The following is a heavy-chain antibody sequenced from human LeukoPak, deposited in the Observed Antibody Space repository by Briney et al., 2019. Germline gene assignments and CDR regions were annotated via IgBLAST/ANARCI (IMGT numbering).Heavy chain of an antibody. CDR1: GFSFSDYY. CDR3: ARVGVYGGIRGAFDV. CDR2: ISTSTTHT. Sequence: GGSLRLSCAASGFSFSDYYMSWIRQAPGKGLEWVSYISTSTTHTNYADSVKGRFTMSRDKAKNSLYLQLNSLRAEDTAVYYCARVGVYGGIRGAFDVWGQGTMFAVSS. D-gene: IGHD4-23*01. V-gene: IGHV3-11*05. J-gene: IGHJ3*01.